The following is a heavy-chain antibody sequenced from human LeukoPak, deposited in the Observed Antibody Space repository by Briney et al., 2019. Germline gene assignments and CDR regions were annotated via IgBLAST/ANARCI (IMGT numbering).Heavy chain of an antibody. V-gene: IGHV1-2*02. D-gene: IGHD2-15*01. Sequence: ASVKVSCKASGYTFTGYYMHWVRQAPGQGLEWLGWMNPYSGGTNYAQKFQGRVTMTRDTSISTAYMELRRLSSDDTAIYYCARPYCNGGSCHDYFDYWGQGTLVSVSS. J-gene: IGHJ4*02. CDR1: GYTFTGYY. CDR3: ARPYCNGGSCHDYFDY. CDR2: MNPYSGGT.